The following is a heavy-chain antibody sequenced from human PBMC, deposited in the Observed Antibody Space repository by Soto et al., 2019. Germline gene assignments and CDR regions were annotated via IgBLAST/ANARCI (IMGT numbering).Heavy chain of an antibody. J-gene: IGHJ4*02. V-gene: IGHV4-4*02. D-gene: IGHD2-15*01. CDR2: IYHSGST. CDR1: GGSISSSNW. Sequence: KPSETLSLTCAVSGGSISSSNWWSWVRQPPGKGLEWIGEIYHSGSTNYNPSLKSRVTISVDKSKNQFSLKLSSVTAADTAVYYCARDQASVATNYFDYWGQGTLVTVSS. CDR3: ARDQASVATNYFDY.